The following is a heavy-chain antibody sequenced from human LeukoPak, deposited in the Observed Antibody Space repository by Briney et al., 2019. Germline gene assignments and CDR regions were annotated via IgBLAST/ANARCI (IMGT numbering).Heavy chain of an antibody. D-gene: IGHD3-10*01. Sequence: SETLSLTCTVSGGSISSYSWSWIRQPPGKGLEWIGYMYYSGSTNYNPSLKSRVTISVDTSKNQVSLKLSSVTAADTAVYYCAREQGAITMNWFDPWGQGTLVTVSS. CDR2: MYYSGST. CDR3: AREQGAITMNWFDP. J-gene: IGHJ5*02. CDR1: GGSISSYS. V-gene: IGHV4-59*01.